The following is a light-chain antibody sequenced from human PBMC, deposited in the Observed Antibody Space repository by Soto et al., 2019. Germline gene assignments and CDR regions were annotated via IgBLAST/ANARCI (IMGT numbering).Light chain of an antibody. CDR1: QGISSY. V-gene: IGKV1-9*01. CDR3: QQLNSYPPFA. CDR2: AAY. J-gene: IGKJ3*01. Sequence: DLQLTQSPSFVSASVGDRVTITSRASQGISSYLAWYQQKPGKAPKLEIYAAYTLQSGVQSRFRGSGSGTEFTLTISSLQPEDFATYYCQQLNSYPPFAFGPGTKVDI.